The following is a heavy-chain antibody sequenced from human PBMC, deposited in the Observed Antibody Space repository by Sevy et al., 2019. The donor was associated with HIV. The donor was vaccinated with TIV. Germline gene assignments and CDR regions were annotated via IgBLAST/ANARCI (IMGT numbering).Heavy chain of an antibody. J-gene: IGHJ5*02. V-gene: IGHV4-59*01. CDR3: ARNTDPRLNWFDP. Sequence: SETLSLICTVSGGSIINYYWSWIRQPPGKGLEWIGYIYYNGNTNYIPSLKSRVTISVDTSKNQFSLKLKSVTTAYTAVYYCARNTDPRLNWFDPWGQGTLVTVSS. CDR2: IYYNGNT. D-gene: IGHD2-2*02. CDR1: GGSIINYY.